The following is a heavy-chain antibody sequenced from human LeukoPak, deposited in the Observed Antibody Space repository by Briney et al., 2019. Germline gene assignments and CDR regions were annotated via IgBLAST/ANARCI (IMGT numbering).Heavy chain of an antibody. CDR3: ARVEYYYDSSGYFRFWFDP. V-gene: IGHV4-59*08. CDR2: IYDSGST. D-gene: IGHD3-22*01. J-gene: IGHJ5*02. CDR1: GASIRSYY. Sequence: SETLSLTCTVSGASIRSYYWSWIRQPPGKGLEWIGYIYDSGSTSYNPSLKSRVTISVDTSKNQFSLKLSSVTAADTAVYYCARVEYYYDSSGYFRFWFDPWGQGTLVTVSS.